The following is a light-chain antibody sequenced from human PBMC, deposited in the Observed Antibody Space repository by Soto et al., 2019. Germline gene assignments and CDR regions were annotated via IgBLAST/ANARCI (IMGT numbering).Light chain of an antibody. CDR1: SSDVGGYNF. CDR3: SSYTSNSTHV. J-gene: IGLJ1*01. CDR2: DVS. Sequence: QSALTQPASVSGSPGQSITISCTGSSSDVGGYNFVSWYQQHPGKVPKLMIYDVSSRPSGVSDRFSGSKSGNTASLTISGLQAEDEGDYYCSSYTSNSTHVFGSGTKVTVL. V-gene: IGLV2-14*03.